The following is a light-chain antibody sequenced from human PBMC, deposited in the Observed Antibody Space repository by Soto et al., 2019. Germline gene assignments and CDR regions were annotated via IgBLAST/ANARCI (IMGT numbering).Light chain of an antibody. CDR3: QQRSNWLLT. CDR1: LSVNTY. J-gene: IGKJ4*01. CDR2: DAS. Sequence: EIVLTQSPVTLSLSPGERATLSCRASLSVNTYLAWYQQKPGQAPRLLIYDASNRATGIPARFSGSGSGTDFTLTISSLEPEDFAVYYCQQRSNWLLTFGGGTKVDNK. V-gene: IGKV3-11*01.